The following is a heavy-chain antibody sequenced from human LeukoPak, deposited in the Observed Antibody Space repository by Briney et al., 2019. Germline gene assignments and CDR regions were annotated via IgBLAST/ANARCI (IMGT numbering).Heavy chain of an antibody. D-gene: IGHD4-17*01. Sequence: SETLSLTCAVYGGSFSGYYWSWIRQPPGKGLEWIGEINHSGSTNYNPSLKSRVTISVDTSKNQFSLKLSSVTAADTALYYCARDPYGDYGMDVWGQGTTVTVSS. CDR2: INHSGST. J-gene: IGHJ6*02. CDR3: ARDPYGDYGMDV. CDR1: GGSFSGYY. V-gene: IGHV4-34*01.